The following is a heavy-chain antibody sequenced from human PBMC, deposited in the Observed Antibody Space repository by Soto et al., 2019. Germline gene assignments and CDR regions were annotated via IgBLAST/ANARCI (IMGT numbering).Heavy chain of an antibody. CDR3: ARAPQYGSPAYYSSD. J-gene: IGHJ4*02. D-gene: IGHD2-21*01. V-gene: IGHV1-46*01. CDR1: GYTFSNFY. CDR2: INPSGGGT. Sequence: ASVKVSCKASGYTFSNFYMHWVRQAPGQGLEWMGIINPSGGGTTSAQKFQGRLVMTRDTSTNMFDMNLTRLRSEDTAVYYCARAPQYGSPAYYSSDWGQGTLITVS.